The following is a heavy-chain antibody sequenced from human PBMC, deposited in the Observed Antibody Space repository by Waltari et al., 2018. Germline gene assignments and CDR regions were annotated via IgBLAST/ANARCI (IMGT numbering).Heavy chain of an antibody. CDR2: INPNSGGT. J-gene: IGHJ4*02. V-gene: IGHV1-2*02. CDR3: ASLPFWSGYPRPGGFDY. CDR1: GDTFTGHY. Sequence: QVQLLQSGAEVKKPGDSVKVSCKASGDTFTGHYIHRVRQAPGQGLEGMGWINPNSGGTNYAQKFQGRVTMTRDTSISTAYMELSRLRSDDTAVYYCASLPFWSGYPRPGGFDYWGQGTLVTVSS. D-gene: IGHD3-3*01.